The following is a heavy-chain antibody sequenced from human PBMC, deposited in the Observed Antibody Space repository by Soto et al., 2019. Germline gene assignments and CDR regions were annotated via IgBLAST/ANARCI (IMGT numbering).Heavy chain of an antibody. CDR1: GFTFSSYT. Sequence: EVQLVESGGGLVQPGGSLRLSCAASGFTFSSYTMSWVRLAPGKGLEWVSYISSSSTTMYYADSVKGRFTVSRDNAEKSLYLQRNSLRDEDTAVYFCAKDSSSGWFLNYSLDAWGQGTLVTVSS. CDR2: ISSSSTTM. V-gene: IGHV3-48*02. J-gene: IGHJ4*03. CDR3: AKDSSSGWFLNYSLDA. D-gene: IGHD6-19*01.